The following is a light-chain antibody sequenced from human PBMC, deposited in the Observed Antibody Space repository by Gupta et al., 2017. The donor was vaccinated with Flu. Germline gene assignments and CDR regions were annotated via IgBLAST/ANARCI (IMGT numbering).Light chain of an antibody. Sequence: TLSLAPGERATLSCRASQSVSSYLAWYKQKPGQAPRLLIYDAANRATGIPARFSGSGSGTDFTLTISSREPEDFAVYYCQQRSNWPLGFTFGHGTKVDIK. CDR3: QQRSNWPLGFT. CDR2: DAA. J-gene: IGKJ3*01. V-gene: IGKV3-11*01. CDR1: QSVSSY.